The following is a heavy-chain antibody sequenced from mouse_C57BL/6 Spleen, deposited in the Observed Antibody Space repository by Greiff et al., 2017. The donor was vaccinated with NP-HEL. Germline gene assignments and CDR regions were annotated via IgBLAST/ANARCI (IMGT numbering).Heavy chain of an antibody. V-gene: IGHV1-55*01. CDR1: GYTFTSYW. CDR3: ARHYGFAY. J-gene: IGHJ3*01. Sequence: VQLVESGAELVKPGASVKMSCKASGYTFTSYWITWVKQRPGQGLEWIGDIYPGSGSTNYNEKFKSKATLTVDTSSSTAYMQLSSLTSEDSAVYYCARHYGFAYWGQGTLVTVSA. D-gene: IGHD1-1*01. CDR2: IYPGSGST.